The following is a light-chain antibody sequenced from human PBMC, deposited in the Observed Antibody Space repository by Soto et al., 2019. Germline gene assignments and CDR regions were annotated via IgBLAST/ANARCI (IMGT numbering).Light chain of an antibody. J-gene: IGKJ2*01. CDR1: QIIRSY. V-gene: IGKV1-39*01. Sequence: DSEMTQYPSSLSSSVGDRATITCRASQIIRSYLNWYQQKAGKAPKLLMYAAYSLLGGTQPKFSGNASGTDFPLSISGLQPEDFATYYCQQTYSIPYTFGQGTKLEIK. CDR3: QQTYSIPYT. CDR2: AAY.